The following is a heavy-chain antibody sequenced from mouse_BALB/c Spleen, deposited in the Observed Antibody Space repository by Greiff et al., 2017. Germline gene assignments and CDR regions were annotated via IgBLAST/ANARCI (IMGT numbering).Heavy chain of an antibody. Sequence: QVQLQQSGPEVVRPGVSVKISCKGSGYTFTDYAMHWVKQSHAKSLEWIGVISTYNGNTNYNQKFKGKATMTVDKSSSTAYMELARLTSEDSAIYYCASGYGYEEGFPYSYAMDYWGQGTSVTVSS. J-gene: IGHJ4*01. CDR2: ISTYNGNT. V-gene: IGHV1-67*01. CDR3: ASGYGYEEGFPYSYAMDY. CDR1: GYTFTDYA. D-gene: IGHD2-2*01.